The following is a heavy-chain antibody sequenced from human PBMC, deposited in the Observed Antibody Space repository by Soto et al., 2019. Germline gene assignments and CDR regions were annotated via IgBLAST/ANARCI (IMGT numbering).Heavy chain of an antibody. CDR1: GGSISSNY. CDR2: MYYSGST. CDR3: ARQSEYYYSSGRAAPLYVMDV. Sequence: ETLSLTCTVSGGSISSNYWSWIRQPPGKGLEGIGNMYYSGSTYNNPSLKSRVTISVDTSKNQSSLKLSSVTAADTAVYYCARQSEYYYSSGRAAPLYVMDVCGQGTTVTVSS. V-gene: IGHV4-59*04. D-gene: IGHD3-10*01. J-gene: IGHJ6*02.